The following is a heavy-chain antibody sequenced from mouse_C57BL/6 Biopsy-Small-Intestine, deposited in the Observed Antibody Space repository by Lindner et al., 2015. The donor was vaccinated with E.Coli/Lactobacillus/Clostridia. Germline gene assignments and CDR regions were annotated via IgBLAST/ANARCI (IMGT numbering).Heavy chain of an antibody. CDR1: GNSFTGYY. J-gene: IGHJ1*03. V-gene: IGHV1-42*01. Sequence: VQLQESGPELVKPGASVKISCKASGNSFTGYYMNWVKQSPEKSLEWIGEINLSTGGTTYNQKFRARATMTVDESSSTAYMQLKSLTSEDSGVYYCARSAYGNYGYFDVWGTGTTVTVSS. CDR2: INLSTGGT. D-gene: IGHD2-1*01. CDR3: ARSAYGNYGYFDV.